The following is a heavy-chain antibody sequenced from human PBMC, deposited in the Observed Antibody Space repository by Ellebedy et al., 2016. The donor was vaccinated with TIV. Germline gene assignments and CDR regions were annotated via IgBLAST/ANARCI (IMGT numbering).Heavy chain of an antibody. V-gene: IGHV1-18*01. CDR2: ISAYNGNT. Sequence: ASVKVSCKASGYTFTSYGISWVRQAPGQGLEWMGWISAYNGNTNYAQKFQGRVTMTTDTSTNTAYMELRSLRSDDTAVYYCARVCPQLGYCSGGRWHGGDYWGQGTLVTVSS. CDR1: GYTFTSYG. CDR3: ARVCPQLGYCSGGRWHGGDY. J-gene: IGHJ4*02. D-gene: IGHD2-15*01.